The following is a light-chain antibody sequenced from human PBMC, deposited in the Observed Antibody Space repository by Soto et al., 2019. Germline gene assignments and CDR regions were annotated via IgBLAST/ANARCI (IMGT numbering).Light chain of an antibody. CDR2: YDS. CDR3: QVWDSSSDHHYV. CDR1: NIGSKS. J-gene: IGLJ1*01. Sequence: SYELTQPPSVSGAPGQTARITCGGNNIGSKSVHWYQQKPGQAPVLGIYYDSDRPSGIPERFSGSNSGNTATVTISTVEAGDEADDYCQVWDSSSDHHYVFGTGTKLTVL. V-gene: IGLV3-21*04.